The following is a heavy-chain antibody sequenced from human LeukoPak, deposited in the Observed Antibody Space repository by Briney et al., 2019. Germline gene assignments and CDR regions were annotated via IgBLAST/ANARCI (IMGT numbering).Heavy chain of an antibody. Sequence: SETLSLTCTVSGGSISSYYWSWIRQPAGKGLEWIGRIYSSGSTNYNPSLKSRVSLSVDTSRNQFSLKVNSVTAADTAVYYCARMYSGTYGGIDYWGQGTLVTVSS. CDR2: IYSSGST. V-gene: IGHV4-4*07. CDR1: GGSISSYY. CDR3: ARMYSGTYGGIDY. J-gene: IGHJ4*02. D-gene: IGHD1-26*01.